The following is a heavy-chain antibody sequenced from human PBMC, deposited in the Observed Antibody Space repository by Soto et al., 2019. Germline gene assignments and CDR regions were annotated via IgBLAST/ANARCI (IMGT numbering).Heavy chain of an antibody. Sequence: VGSLRPSCAASGFTLSNHDMYWVRQATGKSLEWVSAIGIGGDTYYPASVKGRFTISRQNAKNSLYLQMNNLRAGDTAVYYCARGPGSPRYYNGMDVWGQGTTVTVSS. CDR3: ARGPGSPRYYNGMDV. CDR2: IGIGGDT. CDR1: GFTLSNHD. V-gene: IGHV3-13*01. D-gene: IGHD3-10*01. J-gene: IGHJ6*02.